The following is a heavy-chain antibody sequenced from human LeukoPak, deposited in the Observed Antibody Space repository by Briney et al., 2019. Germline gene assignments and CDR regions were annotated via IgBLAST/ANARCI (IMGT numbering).Heavy chain of an antibody. CDR1: GYSFNSYD. CDR3: ARGLLNWNWFDS. Sequence: ASVKVSCKASGYSFNSYDINWVRQASGQGLEWMGWVNPSTGKTDFAEKFQGRLTISWNTSITTSDMELSSLTSEDTAVYYCARGLLNWNWFDSWGQGTRVTVSS. D-gene: IGHD1-1*01. V-gene: IGHV1-8*03. CDR2: VNPSTGKT. J-gene: IGHJ5*01.